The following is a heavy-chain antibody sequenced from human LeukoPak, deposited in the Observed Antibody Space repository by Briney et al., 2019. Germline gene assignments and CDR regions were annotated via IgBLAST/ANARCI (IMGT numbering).Heavy chain of an antibody. Sequence: PGGSLRLSCAASGFTFSNAWMSWVRQAPGKGLEWVGRIKSETDGGTTDYAAPVKGRFTISRDDSKNTLYLQMNSLRDEDTVVYYCAKGPLIEVAGTTWDYWGQGTLVTVSS. CDR1: GFTFSNAW. CDR2: IKSETDGGTT. D-gene: IGHD6-19*01. CDR3: AKGPLIEVAGTTWDY. V-gene: IGHV3-15*01. J-gene: IGHJ4*02.